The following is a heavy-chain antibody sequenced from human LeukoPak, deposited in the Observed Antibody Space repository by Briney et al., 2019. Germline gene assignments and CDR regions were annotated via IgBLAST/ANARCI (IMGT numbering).Heavy chain of an antibody. CDR1: GGSISNYY. D-gene: IGHD2-21*02. Sequence: SETLSLTCTVSGGSISNYYWSWIRQPAGKGLEWIGHIYSSGSTNYNPSLKSRVTISVDKSKNQFSLRLSSVTAADTAVYYCARAGFGDYYYYYYMDVWGKGTTVTVSS. CDR3: ARAGFGDYYYYYYMDV. CDR2: IYSSGST. J-gene: IGHJ6*03. V-gene: IGHV4-4*07.